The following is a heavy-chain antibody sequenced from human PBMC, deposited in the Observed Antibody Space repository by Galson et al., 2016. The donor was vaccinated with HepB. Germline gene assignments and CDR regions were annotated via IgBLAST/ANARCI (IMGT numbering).Heavy chain of an antibody. Sequence: PALVKPTQTLTLTCTFTGFSLTTRGMCVSWIRQPPGKALEWLALIDWAGDPYYTTSLKTRLTISKDTSKNQVLLTVTNMDPVDTATYYCARCDCGGNFLDYWGQGTLVTVSS. J-gene: IGHJ4*02. CDR3: ARCDCGGNFLDY. D-gene: IGHD4-23*01. CDR1: GFSLTTRGMC. V-gene: IGHV2-70*01. CDR2: IDWAGDP.